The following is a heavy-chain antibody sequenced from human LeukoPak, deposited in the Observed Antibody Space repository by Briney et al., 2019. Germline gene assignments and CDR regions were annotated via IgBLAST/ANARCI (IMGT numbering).Heavy chain of an antibody. J-gene: IGHJ4*02. CDR3: ARELGQWLALDY. D-gene: IGHD6-19*01. V-gene: IGHV3-30*03. Sequence: GGSLRLSCAASGFTFSNHGMHWVRQAPGKGLEWVAVISYDGSDKYYADSVKGRFTISRDNSKNTLYLQMSSLRTEDTAVYYCARELGQWLALDYWGQGTLVTVSS. CDR2: ISYDGSDK. CDR1: GFTFSNHG.